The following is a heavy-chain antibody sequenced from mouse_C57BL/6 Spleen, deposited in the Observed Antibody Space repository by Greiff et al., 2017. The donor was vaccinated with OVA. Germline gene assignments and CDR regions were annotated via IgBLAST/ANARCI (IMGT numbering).Heavy chain of an antibody. Sequence: EVKLVESGGGLVKPGGSLKLSCAASGFTFSDYGMHWVRQAPEKGLEWVAYISSGSSTIYYADTVKGRFTISRDNAKNTLFLQMTSLRSEDTAMYYCAGITTVVAEGYFDVWGTGTTVTVSS. CDR3: AGITTVVAEGYFDV. D-gene: IGHD1-1*01. V-gene: IGHV5-17*01. CDR2: ISSGSSTI. CDR1: GFTFSDYG. J-gene: IGHJ1*03.